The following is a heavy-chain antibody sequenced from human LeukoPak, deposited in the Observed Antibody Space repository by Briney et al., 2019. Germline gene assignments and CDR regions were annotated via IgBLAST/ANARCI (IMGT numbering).Heavy chain of an antibody. CDR1: GGTISTYY. Sequence: PSETLSLTCTLSGGTISTYYWNWIRQTPGKGLEWIGYIYYSGTTNYVPSLKSRVTISVDTSRNQFSLKLNSVTPAATAVYYFARGGSLPLYYYGLDVWGQGNPVTVSS. D-gene: IGHD1-26*01. V-gene: IGHV4-59*01. CDR2: IYYSGTT. CDR3: ARGGSLPLYYYGLDV. J-gene: IGHJ6*02.